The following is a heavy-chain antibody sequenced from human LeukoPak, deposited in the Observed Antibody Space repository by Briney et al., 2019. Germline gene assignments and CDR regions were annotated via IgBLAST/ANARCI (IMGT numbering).Heavy chain of an antibody. V-gene: IGHV1-18*01. D-gene: IGHD3-10*01. CDR3: ARDYGSGRDNWFDP. CDR1: GYTFTSYG. Sequence: ASVKVSCKASGYTFTSYGISWVRQAPGQGLEWVGFISAYNGHTNYAQKFEDRVTMTTDTSKSTAYMELRSLRTDDTAGYYGARDYGSGRDNWFDPWGQGTLVTVSS. J-gene: IGHJ5*02. CDR2: ISAYNGHT.